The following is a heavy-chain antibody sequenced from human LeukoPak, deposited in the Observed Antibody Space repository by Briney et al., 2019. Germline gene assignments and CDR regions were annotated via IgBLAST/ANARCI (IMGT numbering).Heavy chain of an antibody. J-gene: IGHJ4*02. CDR1: GYAFTGYY. CDR2: INPSSGGT. V-gene: IGHV1-2*02. Sequence: GASVKVSCKASGYAFTGYYMHWVRQAPGQGLEWMGWINPSSGGTNYAQKFQGRVTMTRDTSISTAYMELSRLRSDDTAVYYCARVGGEWELLNYWGQGTLVTVSS. CDR3: ARVGGEWELLNY. D-gene: IGHD1-26*01.